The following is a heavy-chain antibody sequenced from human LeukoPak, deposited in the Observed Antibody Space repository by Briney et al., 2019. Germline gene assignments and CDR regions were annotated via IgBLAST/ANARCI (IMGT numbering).Heavy chain of an antibody. V-gene: IGHV1-8*01. CDR3: ARSQSIDPTYYFDY. CDR2: MSPNSGST. CDR1: RYTFSNYD. Sequence: ASVKVSCKASRYTFSNYDINWVRQATGQGLEWMGWMSPNSGSTSYAQKFQGRVTMTRDTSTSTVYMELSSLRSEDTAVYYCARSQSIDPTYYFDYWGQGTLVTVSS. J-gene: IGHJ4*02. D-gene: IGHD2/OR15-2a*01.